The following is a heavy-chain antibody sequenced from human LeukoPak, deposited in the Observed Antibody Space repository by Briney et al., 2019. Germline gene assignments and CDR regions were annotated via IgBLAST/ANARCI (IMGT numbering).Heavy chain of an antibody. J-gene: IGHJ5*02. Sequence: GGSLRLSCAASGFTFSSYSMNWVRQAPGKGLEWVSSISSSSSYIYYADSVKGRFTISRDNAKNSLYLQMNSLRAEDTAVYYCARSSSSRVDCFDPWGQGTLVTVSS. CDR2: ISSSSSYI. CDR3: ARSSSSRVDCFDP. D-gene: IGHD6-13*01. V-gene: IGHV3-21*01. CDR1: GFTFSSYS.